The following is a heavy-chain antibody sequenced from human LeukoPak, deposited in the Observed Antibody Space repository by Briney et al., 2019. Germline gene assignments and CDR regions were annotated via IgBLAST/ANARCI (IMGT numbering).Heavy chain of an antibody. CDR1: GYTFTDYY. Sequence: ASVKVSCKASGYTFTDYYMHWVRQAPGQGLEWVGWLNPNSGGTNYTQKFQGRVTMTRDTSISTAYMELSRLRSDDTAVYYCAVFPGIVGATPLRNDAFDIWGQGTMVTVSS. J-gene: IGHJ3*02. V-gene: IGHV1-2*02. CDR2: LNPNSGGT. CDR3: AVFPGIVGATPLRNDAFDI. D-gene: IGHD1-26*01.